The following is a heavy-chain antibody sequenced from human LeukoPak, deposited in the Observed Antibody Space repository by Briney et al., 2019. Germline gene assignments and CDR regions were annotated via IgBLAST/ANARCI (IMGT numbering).Heavy chain of an antibody. V-gene: IGHV4-4*02. CDR3: ARGGVDSSGYYYGY. CDR2: IYHSGST. D-gene: IGHD3-22*01. J-gene: IGHJ4*02. Sequence: SETLSLTCAVSGGSISSSNWWSWVRQPPGKGLEWIGEIYHSGSTNYNPSLKSRVTISVDKSKNQFSLKLSSVTAADTAVYYCARGGVDSSGYYYGYWGQGTLVTVSS. CDR1: GGSISSSNW.